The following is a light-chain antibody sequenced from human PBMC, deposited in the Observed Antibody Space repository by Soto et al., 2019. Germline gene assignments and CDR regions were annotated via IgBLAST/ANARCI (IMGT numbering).Light chain of an antibody. CDR1: QSLNGF. J-gene: IGKJ5*01. V-gene: IGKV3-15*01. Sequence: EIVMTQSPATLSVSPGERATLSCRASQSLNGFLAWYQHKPGQAPRLLMYDASTRATGVPARLRGSGSGTEITLTISSLQSVDFAVYYCQQYNHWPLTVGQGTRLEIK. CDR2: DAS. CDR3: QQYNHWPLT.